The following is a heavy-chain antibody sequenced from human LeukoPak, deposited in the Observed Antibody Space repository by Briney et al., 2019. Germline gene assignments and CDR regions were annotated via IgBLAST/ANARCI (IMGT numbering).Heavy chain of an antibody. CDR3: AREIAVLRTPDY. Sequence: GGSLRLSCAASGFTFSNAWMSWVRQAPGKGLEWVGRIKSKTDGGTTDYAAPVKGRFTISRDDSKNTLYLQMNSLRAEDTAVYYCAREIAVLRTPDYWGQGTLVTVSS. CDR2: IKSKTDGGTT. J-gene: IGHJ4*02. CDR1: GFTFSNAW. D-gene: IGHD4/OR15-4a*01. V-gene: IGHV3-15*01.